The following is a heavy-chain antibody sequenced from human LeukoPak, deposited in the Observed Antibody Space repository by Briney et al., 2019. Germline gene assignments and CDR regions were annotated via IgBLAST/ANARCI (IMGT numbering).Heavy chain of an antibody. D-gene: IGHD3-10*01. V-gene: IGHV3-7*03. CDR3: AGDLMVRGVDLDY. CDR2: IKQDGSEK. J-gene: IGHJ4*02. Sequence: PGGSLRLSCAASGFTFSSYWMSWVRQAPGKGLEWVANIKQDGSEKCYVDSVKGRFTISRDNAKNSLYLQMNSLRAEDTAVYYCAGDLMVRGVDLDYWGQGTLVTVSS. CDR1: GFTFSSYW.